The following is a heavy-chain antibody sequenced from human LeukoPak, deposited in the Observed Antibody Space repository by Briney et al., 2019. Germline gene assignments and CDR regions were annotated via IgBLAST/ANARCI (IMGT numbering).Heavy chain of an antibody. D-gene: IGHD4-11*01. J-gene: IGHJ4*02. CDR3: ARATVGLPGDY. V-gene: IGHV1-46*01. CDR1: GYTFTSYY. CDR2: INPSGGST. Sequence: GASVKVSCKASGYTFTSYYMHWVRQAPGQGLEWMGLINPSGGSTSYAQKFQGRVTMTRDTSTSTVYMELSSLRSEDTAVYYCARATVGLPGDYWGQGTLVTVSS.